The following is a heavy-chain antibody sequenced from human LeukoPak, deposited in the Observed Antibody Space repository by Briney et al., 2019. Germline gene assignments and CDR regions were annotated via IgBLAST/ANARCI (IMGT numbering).Heavy chain of an antibody. CDR2: IYPGDSYT. CDR3: ASLDRWYAFDI. CDR1: GYSFTSYW. D-gene: IGHD2-15*01. Sequence: GESLKISCKGSGYSFTSYWIAWVRQMPGKGLEWMGIIYPGDSYTTYSPSFQGQVTISADKSISTAYLQWRSLKASDTAMHYCASLDRWYAFDIWGQGTMVTVSS. V-gene: IGHV5-51*01. J-gene: IGHJ3*02.